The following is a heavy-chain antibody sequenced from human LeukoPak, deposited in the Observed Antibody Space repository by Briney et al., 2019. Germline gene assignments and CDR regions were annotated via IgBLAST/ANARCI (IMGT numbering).Heavy chain of an antibody. CDR3: ARGFSARAFVFDI. J-gene: IGHJ3*02. CDR1: GYTFTSYY. Sequence: ASVKVSCKASGYTFTSYYMHWVRQAPGQGLERMGITNPSGGSTSYAQKFQGRVTMTRDTSTSTVYMELSSLRSEDTAVYYCARGFSARAFVFDIWGQGTMVTVSS. V-gene: IGHV1-46*01. D-gene: IGHD2/OR15-2a*01. CDR2: TNPSGGST.